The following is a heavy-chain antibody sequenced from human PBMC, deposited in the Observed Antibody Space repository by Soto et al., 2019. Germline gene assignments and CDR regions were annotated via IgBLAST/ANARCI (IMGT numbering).Heavy chain of an antibody. CDR3: AGGRYGDY. CDR2: ISAHNGNT. V-gene: IGHV1-18*01. J-gene: IGHJ4*02. CDR1: GYTFTSYG. D-gene: IGHD1-1*01. Sequence: QVHLVQSGAEVKKPGASVKVSCKASGYTFTSYGITRVRQATGQGLEWMGWISAHNGNTDYAQKLQGRVIVTRDTSTSTAYMELRSLRSDDTAVYYCAGGRYGDYWGQGALVTVSS.